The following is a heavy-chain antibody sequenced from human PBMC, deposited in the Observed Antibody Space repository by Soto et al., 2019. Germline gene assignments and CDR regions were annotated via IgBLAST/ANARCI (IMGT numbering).Heavy chain of an antibody. J-gene: IGHJ4*02. Sequence: GGSLRLSCAASGFTFSSYSMNWVRQAPGKGLEWVSSISSSSSYIYYADSVKGRFTISRDNAKNSLKLSSVTAADTAVYYCASSPSLFQSDYWGQGTLVTVSS. CDR2: ISSSSSYI. CDR3: ASSPSLFQSDY. V-gene: IGHV3-21*04. CDR1: GFTFSSYS. D-gene: IGHD3-16*01.